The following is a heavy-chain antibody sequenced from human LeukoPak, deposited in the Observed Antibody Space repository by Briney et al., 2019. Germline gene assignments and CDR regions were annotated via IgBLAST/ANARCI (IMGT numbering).Heavy chain of an antibody. CDR3: ARGRSYYGSGSYYFDY. J-gene: IGHJ4*02. Sequence: PGGSLRLSCAASGFTVSSNYMSWVRQAPGKGLEWVSVIYSGGSTYYADSVKGRFTISRDDSKNTLYLQINSLRAEDTAVYYCARGRSYYGSGSYYFDYWGQGTLVTVSS. D-gene: IGHD3-10*01. CDR1: GFTVSSNY. V-gene: IGHV3-53*01. CDR2: IYSGGST.